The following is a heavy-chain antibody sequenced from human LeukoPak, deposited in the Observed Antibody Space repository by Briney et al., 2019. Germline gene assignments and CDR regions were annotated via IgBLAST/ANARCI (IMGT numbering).Heavy chain of an antibody. CDR1: GFTFSSYW. Sequence: PGGSLRLSCAASGFTFSSYWMHWVRQAPGKGLVWVSRINSDGSSTSYADSVKGRFTIPRDNAKNTLYLQMNSLRAEDTAVYYCARVRYSGYYTRSWFDPWGQGTLVTVSS. J-gene: IGHJ5*02. CDR2: INSDGSST. CDR3: ARVRYSGYYTRSWFDP. D-gene: IGHD5-12*01. V-gene: IGHV3-74*01.